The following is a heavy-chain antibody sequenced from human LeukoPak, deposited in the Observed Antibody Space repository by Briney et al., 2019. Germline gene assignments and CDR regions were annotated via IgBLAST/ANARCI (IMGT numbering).Heavy chain of an antibody. CDR1: SYTFTNYA. J-gene: IGHJ4*02. V-gene: IGHV1-18*01. D-gene: IGHD3-10*01. CDR2: ISAYNGNT. CDR3: ATGSGSYYNWGYYFDY. Sequence: GASVKVSCKASSYTFTNYAFTWVRQAPGQGLEWMGWISAYNGNTNYAQKLQGRVTMTTDTSTSTAYMELRSLRSDDTAVYYCATGSGSYYNWGYYFDYWGQGTLVTVSS.